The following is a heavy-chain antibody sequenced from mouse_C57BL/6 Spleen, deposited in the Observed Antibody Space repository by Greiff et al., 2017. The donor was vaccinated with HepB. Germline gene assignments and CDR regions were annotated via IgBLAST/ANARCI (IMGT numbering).Heavy chain of an antibody. CDR2: INPGSGGT. J-gene: IGHJ4*01. V-gene: IGHV1-54*01. CDR1: GYAFTNYL. CDR3: AREGNDYDAMDY. Sequence: VQLQQSGAELVRPGTSVKVSCKASGYAFTNYLIEWVKQRPGQGLEWIGVINPGSGGTNYNEKFKGKATLTADKSSSTAYMQLSSLTSEDSAVYFCAREGNDYDAMDYWGQGTSVTVSS.